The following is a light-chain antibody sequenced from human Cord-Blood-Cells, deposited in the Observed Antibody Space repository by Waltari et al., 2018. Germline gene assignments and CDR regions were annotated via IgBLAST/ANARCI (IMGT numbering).Light chain of an antibody. CDR1: SSDVGSYDP. J-gene: IGLJ3*02. CDR3: CSYAGSSTLV. V-gene: IGLV2-23*02. Sequence: QSALTQPASVSGSPGQSITISCTGTSSDVGSYDPVPWYQQPPGKAPKRMIYEVSKRPSGVSNPFSGSKSGNTASLTISGLQAEDEADYYCCSYAGSSTLVFGGGTKLTVL. CDR2: EVS.